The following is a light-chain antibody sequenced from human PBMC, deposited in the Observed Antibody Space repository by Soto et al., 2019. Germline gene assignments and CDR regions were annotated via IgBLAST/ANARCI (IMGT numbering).Light chain of an antibody. J-gene: IGKJ4*01. Sequence: VTTQSPLSLPLHPVERASISCKSSQSLLHSNGYNYLDWYLQKPGQSPQLLIYLGSNRASGVPDRFSGSGSGTDFTLKISRVEAEDIGVYYCMQYLQTPLTFGGGTKVDIK. CDR2: LGS. V-gene: IGKV2-28*01. CDR3: MQYLQTPLT. CDR1: QSLLHSNGYNY.